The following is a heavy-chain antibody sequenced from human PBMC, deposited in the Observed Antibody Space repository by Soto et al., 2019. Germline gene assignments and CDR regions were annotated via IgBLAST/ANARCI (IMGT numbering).Heavy chain of an antibody. CDR2: ISGSGGST. J-gene: IGHJ6*02. Sequence: EVQLLESGGGLVQPGGSLRLSCAASGFTFSSYAMSWVRQAPGKGLEWVSAISGSGGSTYYADSVKGRFTISRDNSKNTLYLQMNSLRAEDTAVYYCAKNCPTPPGGGYYYGMDVWGQGTTVTVSS. CDR3: AKNCPTPPGGGYYYGMDV. V-gene: IGHV3-23*01. D-gene: IGHD1-1*01. CDR1: GFTFSSYA.